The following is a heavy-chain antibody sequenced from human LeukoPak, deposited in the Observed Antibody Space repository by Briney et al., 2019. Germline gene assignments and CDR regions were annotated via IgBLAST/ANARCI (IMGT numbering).Heavy chain of an antibody. Sequence: GGSLRLSCAASGFTFSNAWMSWVRQAPGKGLEWVGRIKSKTDGGTTDYAAPVKGRFTISRDDSKNTLYLQMNSLKTEDTAVYYCTTVRWFGELFYYYMDVWGKGTTVTVSS. CDR2: IKSKTDGGTT. J-gene: IGHJ6*03. CDR3: TTVRWFGELFYYYMDV. V-gene: IGHV3-15*01. D-gene: IGHD3-10*01. CDR1: GFTFSNAW.